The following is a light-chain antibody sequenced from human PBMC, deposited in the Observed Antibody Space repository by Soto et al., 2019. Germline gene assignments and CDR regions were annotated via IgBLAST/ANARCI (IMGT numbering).Light chain of an antibody. Sequence: QAVVTQPPSASGTPGQRVAISCSGSSSNIGSNAVYWYQQLPGTAPKLLIYSNNQRPSGVPDRFSGSKSGTSASLAISGLQSEDESDYYCAAWDASLNGPVFGGGTQLTVL. V-gene: IGLV1-44*01. CDR3: AAWDASLNGPV. CDR1: SSNIGSNA. CDR2: SNN. J-gene: IGLJ7*01.